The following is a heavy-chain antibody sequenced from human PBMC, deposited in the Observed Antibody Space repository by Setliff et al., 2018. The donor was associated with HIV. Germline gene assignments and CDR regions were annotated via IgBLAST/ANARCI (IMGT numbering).Heavy chain of an antibody. J-gene: IGHJ4*02. CDR2: VNRGRRT. V-gene: IGHV4-39*07. Sequence: SETLSLTCSVSGDSIFTSTYYWSWIRQPPGMGLEWIGEVNRGRRTNYNSSLKSRVTISIDTSRNQFSLTVSSVTAADTAVYYCAREIPYSYGGRGHPLWGQGTLVTVSS. D-gene: IGHD3-22*01. CDR3: AREIPYSYGGRGHPL. CDR1: GDSIFTSTYY.